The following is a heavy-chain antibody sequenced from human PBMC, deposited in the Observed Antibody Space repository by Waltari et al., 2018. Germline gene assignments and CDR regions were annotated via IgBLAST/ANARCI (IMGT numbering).Heavy chain of an antibody. CDR3: AKDAFGNTYLDY. J-gene: IGHJ4*02. CDR1: GFSRRNYG. V-gene: IGHV3-33*03. CDR2: TWSDGSVE. D-gene: IGHD3-10*01. Sequence: QVQLVESGGGVVQPGKSLRLSCGAVGFSRRNYGMPWVRQTPGRGFEWVALTWSDGSVEYYADSVRGRFTVSRDNSKNILYLDMGSLRVDDTATYYCAKDAFGNTYLDYWGQGTLVTVSS.